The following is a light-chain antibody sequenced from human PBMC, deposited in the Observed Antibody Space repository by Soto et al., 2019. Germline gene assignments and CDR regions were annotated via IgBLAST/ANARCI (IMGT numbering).Light chain of an antibody. CDR2: GAS. Sequence: EIVLTQSPGTLSLSPGERATLSCRASQSVISTSLAWYQQKPGQAPRLLIYGASSRATGIPDRFSGSGSGTDFTLTISRLEPEDFAVYYCQQYRDSLGTFGQGTKVEIK. CDR3: QQYRDSLGT. CDR1: QSVISTS. V-gene: IGKV3-20*01. J-gene: IGKJ1*01.